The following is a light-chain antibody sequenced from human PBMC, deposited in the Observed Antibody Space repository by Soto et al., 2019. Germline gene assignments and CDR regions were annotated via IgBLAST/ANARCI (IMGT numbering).Light chain of an antibody. CDR2: SAS. J-gene: IGKJ5*01. CDR1: ESVRGN. Sequence: EIVMTQSPATLSVSPGERATLSCRASESVRGNLAWYQQKPGQAPRLLIYSASTRSTGIPARFSGSGSGTEFTLTISSLQSEDFQVYYCQQYNHWPITFGQGTRLEIK. CDR3: QQYNHWPIT. V-gene: IGKV3-15*01.